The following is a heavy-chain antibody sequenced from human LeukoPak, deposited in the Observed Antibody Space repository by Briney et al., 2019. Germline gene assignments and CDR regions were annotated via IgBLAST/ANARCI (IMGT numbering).Heavy chain of an antibody. V-gene: IGHV3-33*01. CDR3: ARDRGDGTFDY. CDR1: GFTFSSYG. D-gene: IGHD2-21*02. CDR2: IWYDGSNK. Sequence: GGSLRLSCAASGFTFSSYGMHWVRLAPGKGLEWVAVIWYDGSNKYYADSVKGRFTISRDNSKNTLYLQMNSLRAEDTAVYYCARDRGDGTFDYWGQGTLVTVSS. J-gene: IGHJ4*02.